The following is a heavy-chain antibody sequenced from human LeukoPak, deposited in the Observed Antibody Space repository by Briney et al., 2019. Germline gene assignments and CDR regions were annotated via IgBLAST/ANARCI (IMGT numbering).Heavy chain of an antibody. V-gene: IGHV1-2*06. D-gene: IGHD6-6*01. Sequence: ASVKVSCKASGYTFTGYYMHWVRQAPGQGLEWMGRINPNSGGTNYAQKFQGRVTMTRDTSISTAYMELSRLRSDNTAVYYCARDGFQAGRYYYYMDVWGKGTTVTVSS. J-gene: IGHJ6*03. CDR3: ARDGFQAGRYYYYMDV. CDR1: GYTFTGYY. CDR2: INPNSGGT.